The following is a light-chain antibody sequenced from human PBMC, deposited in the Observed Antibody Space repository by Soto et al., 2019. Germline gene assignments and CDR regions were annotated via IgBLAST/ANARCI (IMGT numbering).Light chain of an antibody. V-gene: IGKV3-20*01. CDR1: QSVTNDY. J-gene: IGKJ4*01. Sequence: EIVLTQSPGTLSLSPGDRATLSCRASQSVTNDYLAWFQQKPGQAPKLLIYDISTRATGIPDRFSGGGSGTDFTLTISGLEPEDFAVYYCQQSAHSPLTFGGGTKVEIK. CDR3: QQSAHSPLT. CDR2: DIS.